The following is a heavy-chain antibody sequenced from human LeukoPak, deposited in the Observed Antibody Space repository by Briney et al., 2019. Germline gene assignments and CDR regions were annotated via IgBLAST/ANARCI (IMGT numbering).Heavy chain of an antibody. D-gene: IGHD5-18*01. CDR3: ARSPFRYGYRPVWFDP. CDR2: INHSGST. J-gene: IGHJ5*02. V-gene: IGHV4-34*01. Sequence: SETLSLTCTVSGGSISGYYWSWIRQPPGKGLEWIGEINHSGSTNYNPSLKSRVTISVDTSKNQFSLKLSSVTAADTAVYYCARSPFRYGYRPVWFDPWGQGTLVTVSS. CDR1: GGSISGYY.